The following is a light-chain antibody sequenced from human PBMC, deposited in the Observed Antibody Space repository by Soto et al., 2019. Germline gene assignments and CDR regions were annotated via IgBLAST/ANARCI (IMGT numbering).Light chain of an antibody. CDR2: LGS. J-gene: IGKJ5*01. V-gene: IGKV2-28*01. Sequence: IVMTQSPLSLPVTPGEPASISCRSSHSLLHSNGYNYLDWYLQKPGQSPQLLIYLGSNRASGVPDRFSGSGSGTDFTLKISRVEAEDVGIYYCMQALQTWTFGQGTRLEIK. CDR1: HSLLHSNGYNY. CDR3: MQALQTWT.